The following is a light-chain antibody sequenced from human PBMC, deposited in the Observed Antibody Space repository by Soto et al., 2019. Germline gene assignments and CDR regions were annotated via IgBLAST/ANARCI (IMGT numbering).Light chain of an antibody. CDR2: KAS. CDR1: QSISTW. V-gene: IGKV1-5*03. J-gene: IGKJ4*01. Sequence: DIQMTQPPSTLPASVGDRVTITCRANQSISTWLAWYQQKPGKAPNLLIYKASRLETGVPSRFSGSGSGTEFTLTINFLQPDDFATYYCQQYNSYSPLTFGGGTKVEIK. CDR3: QQYNSYSPLT.